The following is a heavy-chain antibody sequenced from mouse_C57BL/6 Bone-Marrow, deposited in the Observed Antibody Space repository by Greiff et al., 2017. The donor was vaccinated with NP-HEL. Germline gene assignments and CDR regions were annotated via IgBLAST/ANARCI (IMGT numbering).Heavy chain of an antibody. D-gene: IGHD2-4*01. CDR1: GYTFTSYG. CDR2: IYPRSGNT. Sequence: LQESGAELARPGASVKLSCKASGYTFTSYGISWVKQRTGQGLEWIGEIYPRSGNTYYNEKFKGKATLTADKSSSTAYMELRSLTSEDSAVYFCARDYYDYDVSSYYAMDYWGQGTSVTVSS. CDR3: ARDYYDYDVSSYYAMDY. V-gene: IGHV1-81*01. J-gene: IGHJ4*01.